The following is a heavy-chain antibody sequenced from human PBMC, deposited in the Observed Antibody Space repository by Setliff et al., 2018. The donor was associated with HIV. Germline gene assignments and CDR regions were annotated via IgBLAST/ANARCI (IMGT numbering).Heavy chain of an antibody. D-gene: IGHD1-26*01. Sequence: SVKVSCKTSGGTFSTYVISWVRQAPGQGLEWMGGFIPLLRVPHHAERYKDRVTITADESTTTAYMELSSLRSEDTALYYCAREGNSGHGGQIEFDYWGQGTLVTVS. J-gene: IGHJ4*02. CDR2: FIPLLRVP. CDR1: GGTFSTYV. CDR3: AREGNSGHGGQIEFDY. V-gene: IGHV1-69*10.